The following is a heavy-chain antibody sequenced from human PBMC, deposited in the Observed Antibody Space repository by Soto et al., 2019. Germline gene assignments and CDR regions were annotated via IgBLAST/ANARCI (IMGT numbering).Heavy chain of an antibody. V-gene: IGHV3-13*04. J-gene: IGHJ6*02. D-gene: IGHD5-12*01. CDR2: IGPAGDT. Sequence: EVQLVESGGGLVQPGGSLRLSCAASGFTFSSYDMHWVRQATGKGLEWVSAIGPAGDTYYPGSVKGRFTISRENAKNSLYLQMNSLRAGDTAVYYCARGVSYSGYDNPYGMDVWGQGTTVTVSS. CDR1: GFTFSSYD. CDR3: ARGVSYSGYDNPYGMDV.